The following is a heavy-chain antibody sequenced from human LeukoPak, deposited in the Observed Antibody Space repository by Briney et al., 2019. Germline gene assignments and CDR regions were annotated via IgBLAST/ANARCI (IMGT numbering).Heavy chain of an antibody. Sequence: PGGSLRLSCVGSGLALRNYHVTWVRQAPGKGLEWVADIHETGDSHYADSVKGRFTISRENARNSVYLQMNSLRADDTAVYYCAATGRWGQGTLVAVSS. CDR1: GLALRNYH. V-gene: IGHV3-69-1*02. J-gene: IGHJ4*02. CDR2: IHETGDS. CDR3: AATGR.